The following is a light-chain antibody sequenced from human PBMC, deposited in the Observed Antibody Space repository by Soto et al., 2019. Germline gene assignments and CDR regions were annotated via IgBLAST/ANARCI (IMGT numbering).Light chain of an antibody. CDR2: ATS. Sequence: DIQLTQSPSSLSASVGDRVTITCRASQAISSYLAWYQQKPGKVPELLIYATSTLQSGAPSRFSGSGSGTDFTLTISSLQPEDVATYYCHKYNRAPTFGGVTEVEIK. CDR3: HKYNRAPT. V-gene: IGKV1-27*01. J-gene: IGKJ4*01. CDR1: QAISSY.